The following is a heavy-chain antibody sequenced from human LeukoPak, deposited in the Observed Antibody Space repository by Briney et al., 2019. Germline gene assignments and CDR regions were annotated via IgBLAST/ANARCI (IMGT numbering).Heavy chain of an antibody. V-gene: IGHV4-34*01. CDR3: ARGLRWYSDFDY. Sequence: SETLSLTCAVYGGSFSGYYWSWLRQPPGKGVEWIGEINHSGSTNYNPSLKSRVTISVDTSKNQFSLKLSSVTAADTAVYYCARGLRWYSDFDYWGQGTLVTVSS. CDR1: GGSFSGYY. CDR2: INHSGST. J-gene: IGHJ4*02. D-gene: IGHD4-23*01.